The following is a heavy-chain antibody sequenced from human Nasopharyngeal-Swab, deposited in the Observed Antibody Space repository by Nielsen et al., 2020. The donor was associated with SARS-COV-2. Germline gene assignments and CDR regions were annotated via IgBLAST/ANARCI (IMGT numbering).Heavy chain of an antibody. CDR1: GGSISSGGYY. Sequence: TLSLTCTVSGGSISSGGYYWSWIRQNPGKGLEWIGYIYYSGSTYYNPSLKGRITISEDTSKNQFSQKLSSVTAADTAVYYCARGLYCSGGSCYFDYWGRGTLVTVSS. CDR2: IYYSGST. J-gene: IGHJ4*02. CDR3: ARGLYCSGGSCYFDY. D-gene: IGHD2-15*01. V-gene: IGHV4-31*03.